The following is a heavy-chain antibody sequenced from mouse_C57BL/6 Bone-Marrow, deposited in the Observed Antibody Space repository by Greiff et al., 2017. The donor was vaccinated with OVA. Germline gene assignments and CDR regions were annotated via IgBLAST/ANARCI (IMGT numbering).Heavy chain of an antibody. CDR3: TTLYGGYLCFDY. D-gene: IGHD2-3*01. Sequence: VQLQQSGAELVRPGASVKLSCTASGFNIKDDYMHWVKQRPEQGLEWIGWIDPENGDTEYASKFQGKATITADTSSNTAYLQLSSLTSEDTAVYYYTTLYGGYLCFDYWGQGTTLTVSS. V-gene: IGHV14-4*01. CDR2: IDPENGDT. J-gene: IGHJ2*01. CDR1: GFNIKDDY.